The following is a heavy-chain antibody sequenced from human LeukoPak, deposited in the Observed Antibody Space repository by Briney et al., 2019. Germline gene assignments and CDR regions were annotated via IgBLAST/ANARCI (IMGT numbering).Heavy chain of an antibody. CDR1: GFTFSSYA. D-gene: IGHD6-19*01. J-gene: IGHJ1*01. CDR3: AKDVSSGPGFEYFQH. Sequence: PGGSLRLSCAASGFTFSSYAMSWVRQAPGKGLEWVSAISGSGGSTYYADSVKGRFTISRDNSKNTLYLQMNSLRAEDTAVYYCAKDVSSGPGFEYFQHWGQGTLVTVSS. V-gene: IGHV3-23*01. CDR2: ISGSGGST.